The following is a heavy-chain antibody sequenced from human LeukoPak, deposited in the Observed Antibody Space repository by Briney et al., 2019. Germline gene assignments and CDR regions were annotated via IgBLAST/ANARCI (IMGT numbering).Heavy chain of an antibody. CDR3: ARGGSGSHYSPFDY. J-gene: IGHJ4*02. CDR2: INPSSGST. Sequence: GASVKVSCKASGYTFTNYYIHWVREAPGQGLEWMGIINPSSGSTGYAQKFQDRVTMTRDTSTSTLYLELSSLRSEDTAVYYCARGGSGSHYSPFDYWGQGTLVTVSS. V-gene: IGHV1-46*01. CDR1: GYTFTNYY. D-gene: IGHD3-10*01.